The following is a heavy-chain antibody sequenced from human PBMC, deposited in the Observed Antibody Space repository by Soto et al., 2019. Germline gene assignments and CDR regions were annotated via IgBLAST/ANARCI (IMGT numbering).Heavy chain of an antibody. J-gene: IGHJ4*02. CDR3: AKAPAKKAFQVAAAAL. Sequence: GGSLRLSCAASGFTFSSYAMSWVRQAPGKGLEWVSAISGSGGSTYYADSVKGRFTISRDNSKNTLYLQMNSLRAEDTAVYYCAKAPAKKAFQVAAAALWGQGTLVTVSS. D-gene: IGHD6-13*01. V-gene: IGHV3-23*01. CDR1: GFTFSSYA. CDR2: ISGSGGST.